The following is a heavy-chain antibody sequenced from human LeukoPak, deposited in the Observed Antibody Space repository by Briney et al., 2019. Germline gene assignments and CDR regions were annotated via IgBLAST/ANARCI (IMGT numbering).Heavy chain of an antibody. J-gene: IGHJ4*02. CDR3: AKGGSSGSYYPQHYFDY. CDR1: GFTFSSYA. Sequence: TGGSLRLSCAASGFTFSSYAMSWVRQAPGKGLEWVSAISGSGGSTYYADSAKGRFTISRDNSKNTLYLQMNSLRAEDTAVYYCAKGGSSGSYYPQHYFDYWGQGTLVTVSS. V-gene: IGHV3-23*01. CDR2: ISGSGGST. D-gene: IGHD1-26*01.